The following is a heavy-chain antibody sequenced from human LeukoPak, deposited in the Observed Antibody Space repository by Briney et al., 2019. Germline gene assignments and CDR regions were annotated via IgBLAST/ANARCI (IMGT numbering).Heavy chain of an antibody. V-gene: IGHV4-39*01. D-gene: IGHD3-3*01. Sequence: PSETLSLTCTVSGGSISSSSYYWGWIRQPPGKGLEWIGSIYYSGSTYYNPSLKSRVTISVDTSKNQFSLKLSSVTAADTAVYYCARPAYYDFWSGYPPYYYYMDVWGKGTTVTVSS. CDR1: GGSISSSSYY. J-gene: IGHJ6*03. CDR2: IYYSGST. CDR3: ARPAYYDFWSGYPPYYYYMDV.